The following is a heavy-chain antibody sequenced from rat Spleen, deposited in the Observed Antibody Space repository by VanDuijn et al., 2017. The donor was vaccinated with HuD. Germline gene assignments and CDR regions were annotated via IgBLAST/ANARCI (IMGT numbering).Heavy chain of an antibody. CDR3: ASLGGDY. CDR2: IWGDGST. V-gene: IGHV2-1*01. Sequence: QVQLKESGPGLVQPSQTLSLTCTVSGFSLTSYDMHWVRQPPGKGLEWMGVIWGDGSTDYNSALKSRLSISRDTSKSQVFLKMNSLQTEDTAMYFCASLGGDYWGQGVMVTVSS. J-gene: IGHJ2*01. CDR1: GFSLTSYD. D-gene: IGHD5-1*01.